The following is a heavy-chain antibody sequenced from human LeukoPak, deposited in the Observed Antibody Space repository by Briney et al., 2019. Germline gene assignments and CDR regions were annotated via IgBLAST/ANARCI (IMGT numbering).Heavy chain of an antibody. CDR1: GGSISSYY. J-gene: IGHJ4*02. V-gene: IGHV4-59*01. Sequence: PSETLSLTCTVSGGSISSYYWSWIRQPPGKGLEWIGYIYYSGSTNYNPSLKSRVTISVDTSKNQFSLKLSSVTAADTAVYYCARARGVRGVIIPYFDYWGQGTLVTVSS. CDR3: ARARGVRGVIIPYFDY. D-gene: IGHD3-10*01. CDR2: IYYSGST.